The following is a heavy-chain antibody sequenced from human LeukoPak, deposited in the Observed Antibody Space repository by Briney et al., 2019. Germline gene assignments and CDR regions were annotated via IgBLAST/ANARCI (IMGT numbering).Heavy chain of an antibody. Sequence: GGSLRLSCAASGFTFRNYAMGWVRQAPGKGLEWVSVISAADGDNTYYADSVKGRFSISRDNSNYTLHLQMNSLRAEDTAVYYCANIAGTGYWGQGTLVTVSS. CDR3: ANIAGTGY. J-gene: IGHJ4*02. V-gene: IGHV3-23*01. CDR1: GFTFRNYA. D-gene: IGHD6-13*01. CDR2: ISAADGDNT.